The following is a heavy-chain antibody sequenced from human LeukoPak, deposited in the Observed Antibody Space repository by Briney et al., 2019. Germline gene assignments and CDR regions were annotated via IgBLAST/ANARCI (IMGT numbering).Heavy chain of an antibody. D-gene: IGHD3-10*01. CDR2: IYYSGST. J-gene: IGHJ4*02. Sequence: SQTLSLTCTVSGGSISSGGYYWSWVRQHPGKGLEWIGYIYYSGSTYYNPSLKSRVTISVDTSKNQFSLKLSSVTAADTAVYYCARVRGSGSYYGGFIDYWGQGTLVTVSS. V-gene: IGHV4-31*03. CDR3: ARVRGSGSYYGGFIDY. CDR1: GGSISSGGYY.